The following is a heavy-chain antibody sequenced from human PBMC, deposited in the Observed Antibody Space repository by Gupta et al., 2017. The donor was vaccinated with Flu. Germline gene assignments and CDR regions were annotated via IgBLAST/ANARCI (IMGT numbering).Heavy chain of an antibody. CDR1: GFTFSSYT. V-gene: IGHV3-21*01. D-gene: IGHD2-21*02. CDR2: ISSSSTYI. J-gene: IGHJ6*02. Sequence: EVQLVESGGGLVKPGGSLRLSCAASGFTFSSYTMHWVRQAPGKGLEWVSSISSSSTYIYHADSLKGRFTISRDNAKNSLYLQMNSLRAEDTAVYYCARAGDWSYYAMDVWGQGTTVTVS. CDR3: ARAGDWSYYAMDV.